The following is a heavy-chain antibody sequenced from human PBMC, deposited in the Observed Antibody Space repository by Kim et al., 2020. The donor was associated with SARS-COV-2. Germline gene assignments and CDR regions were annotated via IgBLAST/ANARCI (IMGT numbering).Heavy chain of an antibody. CDR3: ARTQGGGYSYGYFDY. J-gene: IGHJ4*02. V-gene: IGHV4-34*01. Sequence: PTPKIRVTISVDPPKNQFSLKLSSVTAADTAVYYCARTQGGGYSYGYFDYWGQGTLVTVSS. D-gene: IGHD5-18*01.